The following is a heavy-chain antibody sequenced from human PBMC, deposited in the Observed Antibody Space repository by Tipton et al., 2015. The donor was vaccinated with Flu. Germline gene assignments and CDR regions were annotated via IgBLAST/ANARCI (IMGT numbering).Heavy chain of an antibody. CDR1: GDSISSDYY. V-gene: IGHV4-38-2*02. Sequence: TLSLTCTISGDSISSDYYWGWIRQPPGKGLEWIGNFFRTGNTYHNPSLKSRVSISIDTSKNQFSLKVFSVTAADTAVYYCARDRWEYASGFDSWGQGTLVTVSP. CDR3: ARDRWEYASGFDS. D-gene: IGHD1-26*01. CDR2: FFRTGNT. J-gene: IGHJ4*02.